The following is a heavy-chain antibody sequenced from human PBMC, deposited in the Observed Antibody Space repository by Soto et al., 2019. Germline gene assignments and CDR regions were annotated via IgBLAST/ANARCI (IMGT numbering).Heavy chain of an antibody. CDR2: IYYSGST. CDR1: GGSISSYY. J-gene: IGHJ4*02. V-gene: IGHV4-59*01. Sequence: PSETLSLTCTVSGGSISSYYWSWIRQPPGKGLEWIGYIYYSGSTNYNPSLKSRVTISVDTSKNQFSLKLSSVTAADTAVYYCARVGYLYSSSWNELYYFDYWGQGTLVTVSS. D-gene: IGHD6-13*01. CDR3: ARVGYLYSSSWNELYYFDY.